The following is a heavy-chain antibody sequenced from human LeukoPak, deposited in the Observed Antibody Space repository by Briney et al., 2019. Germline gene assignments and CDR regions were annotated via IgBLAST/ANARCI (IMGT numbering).Heavy chain of an antibody. D-gene: IGHD3-22*01. J-gene: IGHJ4*02. CDR1: GFTFSSYD. CDR3: ARDSNSGYYGEYFDY. Sequence: PGRSLRLSCAASGFTFSSYDMHWVRQAPGKGLEWVAIIKYDGSNKDYADSVKGRFTTSRDNSKNTLYLQMNSLRAEDTAVYYCARDSNSGYYGEYFDYWGQGTLVTVSS. CDR2: IKYDGSNK. V-gene: IGHV3-33*01.